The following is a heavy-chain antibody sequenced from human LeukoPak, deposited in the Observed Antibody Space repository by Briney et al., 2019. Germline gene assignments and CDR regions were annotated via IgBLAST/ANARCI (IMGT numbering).Heavy chain of an antibody. CDR3: ARAYGSGSSPISYVFDP. CDR1: GYTFTSYG. D-gene: IGHD3-10*01. Sequence: VASVKVSCKASGYTFTSYGIIWVRQAPGQGLEWMGWISGYNGNTNYAQTVQGRVTMTTDTSTSTAYMELRSLRSDDPALDYCARAYGSGSSPISYVFDPWGQGTLVTVSS. V-gene: IGHV1-18*01. J-gene: IGHJ5*02. CDR2: ISGYNGNT.